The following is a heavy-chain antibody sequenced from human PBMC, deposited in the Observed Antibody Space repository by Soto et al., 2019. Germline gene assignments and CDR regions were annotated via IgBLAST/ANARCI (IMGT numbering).Heavy chain of an antibody. V-gene: IGHV3-21*01. CDR3: ASHYSNDEENWFDP. Sequence: PGGSLRLSCAASGFTFSSYSMNWVRQAPGKGLEWVSSISSSSSYIYYADSVKGRFTISRDNAKNSLYLQMNSLRAEDTAVYYCASHYSNDEENWFDPWGQGTLVTVSS. CDR1: GFTFSSYS. J-gene: IGHJ5*02. D-gene: IGHD4-4*01. CDR2: ISSSSSYI.